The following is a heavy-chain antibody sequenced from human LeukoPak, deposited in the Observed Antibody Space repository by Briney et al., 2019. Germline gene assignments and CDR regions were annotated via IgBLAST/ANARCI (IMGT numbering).Heavy chain of an antibody. D-gene: IGHD4-17*01. Sequence: PGGSLRLSCVASGFTFSIHWMTWVRQAPGKGLEWVSVIYSGGSTYYADSVKGRFTISRDNSKNTLYLQMNSLRAEDTAVYYCARGDGDPYYFDYWGQGTLVTVSS. CDR3: ARGDGDPYYFDY. J-gene: IGHJ4*02. CDR1: GFTFSIHW. CDR2: IYSGGST. V-gene: IGHV3-53*01.